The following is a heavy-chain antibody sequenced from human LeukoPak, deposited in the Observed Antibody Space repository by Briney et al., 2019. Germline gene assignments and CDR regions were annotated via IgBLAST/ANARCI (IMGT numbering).Heavy chain of an antibody. CDR2: ISYDGSNK. D-gene: IGHD4-11*01. J-gene: IGHJ5*02. CDR3: ARAYSAFNWFDP. CDR1: GFTFSSYA. Sequence: GRSLRLSCAASGFTFSSYAMHWVRQAPGKGLEWVAVISYDGSNKYYADSVKGRFTISRDNSKNTLYLQMNSLRAEDTAVYYCARAYSAFNWFDPWGQGTLVTVSS. V-gene: IGHV3-30*04.